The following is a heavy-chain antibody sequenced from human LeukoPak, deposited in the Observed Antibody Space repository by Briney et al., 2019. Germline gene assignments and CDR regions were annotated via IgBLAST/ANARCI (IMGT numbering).Heavy chain of an antibody. D-gene: IGHD3-22*01. J-gene: IGHJ5*02. CDR1: GYTFTSYG. V-gene: IGHV1-18*01. CDR3: ARELLGDSSGYTWFDP. CDR2: ISAYNGNT. Sequence: ASVKVSCKASGYTFTSYGISWVRQAPGQGLEWMGWISAYNGNTNYAQKLQGRVTMTTDTSTSTAYMELRSLRSDDTAVYYCARELLGDSSGYTWFDPWGQGTLVTVSS.